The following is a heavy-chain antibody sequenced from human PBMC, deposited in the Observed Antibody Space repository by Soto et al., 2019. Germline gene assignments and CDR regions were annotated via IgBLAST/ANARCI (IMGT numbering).Heavy chain of an antibody. Sequence: EVQLVESGGGLVQPGGSLRLSCAVSGFTFGSYWMNWVRPIPGKGLEWVAYIKPDGSATYYVDSVKARFTISRDNAKNSLYLQMNSLRVEDTSVYYCARAGYCGPGCYYYFDYWGQGTLVTVSS. V-gene: IGHV3-7*01. D-gene: IGHD2-21*02. J-gene: IGHJ4*02. CDR2: IKPDGSAT. CDR3: ARAGYCGPGCYYYFDY. CDR1: GFTFGSYW.